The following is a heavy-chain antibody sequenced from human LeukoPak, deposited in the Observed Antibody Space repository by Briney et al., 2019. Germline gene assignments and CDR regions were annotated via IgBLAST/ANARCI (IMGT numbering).Heavy chain of an antibody. J-gene: IGHJ6*03. CDR2: IKQDGSEK. D-gene: IGHD5-24*01. V-gene: IGHV3-7*03. CDR1: GFTFSSYW. Sequence: GGSLRLSCAASGFTFSSYWMSWVRQAPGKGLEWVANIKQDGSEKYYVDSVKGRFTISRDNAKNSLYLQMNSLRAEDTAVYYCARDLRRLPYKYMDVWGKGTTVTISS. CDR3: ARDLRRLPYKYMDV.